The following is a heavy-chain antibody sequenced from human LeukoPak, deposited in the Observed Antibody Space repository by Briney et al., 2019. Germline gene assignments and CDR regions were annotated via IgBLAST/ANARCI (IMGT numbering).Heavy chain of an antibody. Sequence: PSETLSLTCTVSGGSISSYYWSWIRQPPGKGLEWCGYIYYSGSTNYTPSLKSRVSISVDTSKNQCSLKLSSVTAADTAVYYCARDYYDILTGYKGNWFDPWGQGTLVTVSS. CDR2: IYYSGST. D-gene: IGHD3-9*01. CDR1: GGSISSYY. CDR3: ARDYYDILTGYKGNWFDP. J-gene: IGHJ5*02. V-gene: IGHV4-59*01.